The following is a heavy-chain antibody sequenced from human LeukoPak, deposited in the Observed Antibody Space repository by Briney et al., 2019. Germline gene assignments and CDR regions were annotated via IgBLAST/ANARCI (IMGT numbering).Heavy chain of an antibody. D-gene: IGHD1-26*01. Sequence: PGGSLRLSCAASGFTFTNYAMTWVRQTPGKGLEWVSAIGGDGASSDYADSVKGRFTISRDNYKNTLYLQMNSLRAEDTALYYCARRVGGTPDYWGLGTLVTVSS. V-gene: IGHV3-23*01. CDR3: ARRVGGTPDY. CDR2: IGGDGASS. CDR1: GFTFTNYA. J-gene: IGHJ4*02.